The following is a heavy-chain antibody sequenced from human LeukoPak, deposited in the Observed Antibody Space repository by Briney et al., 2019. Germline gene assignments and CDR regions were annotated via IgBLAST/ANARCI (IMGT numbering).Heavy chain of an antibody. V-gene: IGHV3-74*01. CDR1: GFTFSSYR. Sequence: PGGSLRLSCAASGFTFSSYRMHWVRQAPGKGLVWVSRINSDGSSTSYADSVKGRFTISRDNAKNTLYLQMNTLRAEDTAVYYCTSLGEPDIVLMVYPEDYWGQGTLVTVSS. J-gene: IGHJ4*02. D-gene: IGHD2-8*01. CDR2: INSDGSST. CDR3: TSLGEPDIVLMVYPEDY.